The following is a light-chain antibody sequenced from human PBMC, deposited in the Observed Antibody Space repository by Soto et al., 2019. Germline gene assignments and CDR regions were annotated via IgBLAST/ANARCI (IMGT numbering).Light chain of an antibody. CDR3: LQHNTYPLT. Sequence: DIQMTQSPSSLSASVGDRVTITCRASQTISSWLAWYQQKPGEAPKLLIYDASTLQSGVPSRYSGSGSGTEFTLTISSLQPEDFATYFCLQHNTYPLTFGGGTKVDIK. V-gene: IGKV1-5*01. CDR2: DAS. J-gene: IGKJ4*01. CDR1: QTISSW.